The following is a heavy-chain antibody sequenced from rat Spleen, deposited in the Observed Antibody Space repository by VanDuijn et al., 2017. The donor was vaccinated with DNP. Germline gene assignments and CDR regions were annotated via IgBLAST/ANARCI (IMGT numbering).Heavy chain of an antibody. J-gene: IGHJ2*01. CDR3: VRPDYYDGSYPHY. V-gene: IGHV5-22*01. D-gene: IGHD1-12*02. Sequence: EVRLVESGGGLVQPGGSLKLSCTASGFTFSDYYMAWVRQAPTKGLEWVTYITYDGGGTYYRDSVKGRFTISRDNAKSTLYLQMNSLRSEDMATYYCVRPDYYDGSYPHYWGHGVMVTVSS. CDR1: GFTFSDYY. CDR2: ITYDGGGT.